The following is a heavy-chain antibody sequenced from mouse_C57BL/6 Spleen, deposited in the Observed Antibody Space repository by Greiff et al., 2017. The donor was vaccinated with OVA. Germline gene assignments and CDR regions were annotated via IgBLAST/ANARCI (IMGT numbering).Heavy chain of an antibody. CDR1: GYSITSGYY. Sequence: EVKLVESGPGLVKPSQSLSLTCSVTGYSITSGYYWNWIRQFPGNKLEWMGYISYDGSNNYNPSLKNRISITRDTSKNQFFLKLNSVTTEDTATYYCARGLNFDYWGQGTTLTVSS. J-gene: IGHJ2*01. CDR2: ISYDGSN. V-gene: IGHV3-6*01. CDR3: ARGLNFDY. D-gene: IGHD1-3*01.